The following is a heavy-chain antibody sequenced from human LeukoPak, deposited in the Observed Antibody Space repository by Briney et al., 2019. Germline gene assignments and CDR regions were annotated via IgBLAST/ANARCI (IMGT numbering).Heavy chain of an antibody. V-gene: IGHV1-46*01. CDR2: INPSGGST. CDR3: ARNSGSIYPFDY. D-gene: IGHD3-22*01. J-gene: IGHJ4*02. CDR1: GYTFTSYY. Sequence: ASVKVSCKASGYTFTSYYMHWVRQAPGQGLEWMGIINPSGGSTSYAQKFQGRVTMSRDTSTSTVYMELSSLRSEDTAVYYCARNSGSIYPFDYWGQGTLVTVSS.